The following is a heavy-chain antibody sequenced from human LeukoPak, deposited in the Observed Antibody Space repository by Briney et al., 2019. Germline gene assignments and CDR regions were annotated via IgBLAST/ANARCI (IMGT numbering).Heavy chain of an antibody. D-gene: IGHD6-13*01. V-gene: IGHV1-69*13. Sequence: SVKLSCKASGGTFSSYAISWVRQAPGQGLEWMGGIIPIFGTANYAQTFQGRVTITADESKSTAYMEVSSLRSEDTAVYYCARDEKHGPSSSWYEYYFDYWGQGTLVTVSP. CDR1: GGTFSSYA. CDR2: IIPIFGTA. J-gene: IGHJ4*02. CDR3: ARDEKHGPSSSWYEYYFDY.